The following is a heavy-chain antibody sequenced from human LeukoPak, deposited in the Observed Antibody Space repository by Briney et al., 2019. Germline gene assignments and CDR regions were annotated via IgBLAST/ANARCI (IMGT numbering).Heavy chain of an antibody. V-gene: IGHV3-33*01. J-gene: IGHJ6*02. Sequence: GGSLRLSCAASGFTFSSYGMHWVRQAPGKGLEWVAVIWYDGSNKYYADSVKGRFTISRDNSKNTLYLQMNSLRAEDTAVYYCAREYGSGSYGYYYGMDVWGQGTTVTVSS. D-gene: IGHD3-10*01. CDR1: GFTFSSYG. CDR3: AREYGSGSYGYYYGMDV. CDR2: IWYDGSNK.